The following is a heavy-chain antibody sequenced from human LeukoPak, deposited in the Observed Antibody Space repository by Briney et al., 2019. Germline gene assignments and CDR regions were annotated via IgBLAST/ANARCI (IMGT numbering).Heavy chain of an antibody. CDR2: ISGSGGST. V-gene: IGHV3-23*01. D-gene: IGHD3-10*01. CDR3: ARKGAITMVRGVIAGEFFDY. CDR1: GFTFSSYA. J-gene: IGHJ4*02. Sequence: GGSLRLSCAASGFTFSSYAMSWVRQAPGKGLEWVSAISGSGGSTYYADSVKGRFTISRDNSKNTLYLQMNSLRAEGTAVYYCARKGAITMVRGVIAGEFFDYWGQGTLVTVSS.